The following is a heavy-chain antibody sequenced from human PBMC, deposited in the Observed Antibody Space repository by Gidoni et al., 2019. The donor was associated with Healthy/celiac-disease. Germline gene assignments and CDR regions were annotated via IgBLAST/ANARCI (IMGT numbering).Heavy chain of an antibody. CDR3: AKTYYYDSSGLSYMDV. V-gene: IGHV3-23*01. Sequence: EVQLLESGGGLVQPGGSLRLSCAASGFTFSRHAMSWVRQAPGKGLEWVSAISGSGGSTYYADSVKGRFTISRDNSKNTLYLQMNSLRAEDTAVYYCAKTYYYDSSGLSYMDVWGQGTTVTVSS. J-gene: IGHJ6*02. CDR2: ISGSGGST. D-gene: IGHD3-22*01. CDR1: GFTFSRHA.